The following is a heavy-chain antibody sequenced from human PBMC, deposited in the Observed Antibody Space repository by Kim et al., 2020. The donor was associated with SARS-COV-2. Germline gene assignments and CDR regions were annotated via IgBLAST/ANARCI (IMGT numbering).Heavy chain of an antibody. CDR3: ARVGAGWQATNY. V-gene: IGHV1-69*01. D-gene: IGHD5-12*01. J-gene: IGHJ4*02. Sequence: NYAQKVQGRVTITADESTSTAYMGLSSLRSEDTAVYYCARVGAGWQATNYWGQGTLGTVSS.